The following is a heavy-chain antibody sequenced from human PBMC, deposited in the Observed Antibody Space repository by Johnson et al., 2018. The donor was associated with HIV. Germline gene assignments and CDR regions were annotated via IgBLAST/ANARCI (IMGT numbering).Heavy chain of an antibody. CDR1: GFTFSSYG. D-gene: IGHD6-13*01. CDR2: IRYDGSNK. J-gene: IGHJ3*02. Sequence: QMQLVESGGGVVQPGGSLRLSCAASGFTFSSYGMHWVRQAPGKGLEWVAFIRYDGSNKYYADSVKGRFTISRDDSKNSLYLQMNSLKTEDTAVYYCTTKPYSSSWYGAFDIWGQGTMVTVSS. V-gene: IGHV3-30*02. CDR3: TTKPYSSSWYGAFDI.